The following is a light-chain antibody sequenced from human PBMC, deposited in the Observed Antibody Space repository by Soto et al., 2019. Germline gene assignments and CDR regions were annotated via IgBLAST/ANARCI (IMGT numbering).Light chain of an antibody. Sequence: QSALAQHASVSGSPGQSINISCTGTSGFGGRFSLVSWYQQHPGKAPKVMISEGHSRPSGVPDRFSGSTSVNSASLTISGLQADDEADYYCCLYIGATTYVFGTGTKLTVL. CDR3: CLYIGATTYV. CDR2: EGH. J-gene: IGLJ1*01. CDR1: SGFGGRFSL. V-gene: IGLV2-23*01.